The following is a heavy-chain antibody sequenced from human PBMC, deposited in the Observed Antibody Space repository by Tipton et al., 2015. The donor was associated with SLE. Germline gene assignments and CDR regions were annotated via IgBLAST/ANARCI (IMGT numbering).Heavy chain of an antibody. D-gene: IGHD4-17*01. V-gene: IGHV4-31*03. Sequence: TLSLTCTGSGGSNNNCGLHWSWIRPFPGKGLGWFGYIYYSGRSYYNPSLKRRLIFSVDKSENQFSLTLNSVTAADTAIYYCARAVDYGGDDAFDVWGQGTMVTVSS. CDR3: ARAVDYGGDDAFDV. CDR1: GGSNNNCGLH. J-gene: IGHJ3*01. CDR2: IYYSGRS.